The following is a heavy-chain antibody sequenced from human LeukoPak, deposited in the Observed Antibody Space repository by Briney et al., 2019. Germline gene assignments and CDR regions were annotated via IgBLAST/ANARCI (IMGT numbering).Heavy chain of an antibody. J-gene: IGHJ6*04. D-gene: IGHD3-3*01. CDR2: ISYDGSNK. CDR3: ATTPYYDFWSALDV. V-gene: IGHV3-30-3*01. Sequence: GGSLRLSCAASGFTFSSYAMHWVRQAPGKGLEWVAVISYDGSNKYYADSVKGRFTISRDNSKNTLYLQMNSLRAEDTAVYYCATTPYYDFWSALDVWGKGTTVTVSS. CDR1: GFTFSSYA.